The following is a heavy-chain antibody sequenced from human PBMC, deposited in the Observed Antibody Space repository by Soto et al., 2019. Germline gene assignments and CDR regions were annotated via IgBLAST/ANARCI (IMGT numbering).Heavy chain of an antibody. D-gene: IGHD3-16*01. V-gene: IGHV1-18*01. CDR3: VMVDNYVTPTPQDV. J-gene: IGHJ6*02. CDR1: GYIFVNYG. Sequence: QVHLVQSGDEVKKPGASVKVSCKASGYIFVNYGIAWLRQAPGQGLEWMGWISPYTGNTHSATKVQGRLTMTTDTSTSTAYMDLGSLTSDDTAVYYCVMVDNYVTPTPQDVWGQGTTVTVSS. CDR2: ISPYTGNT.